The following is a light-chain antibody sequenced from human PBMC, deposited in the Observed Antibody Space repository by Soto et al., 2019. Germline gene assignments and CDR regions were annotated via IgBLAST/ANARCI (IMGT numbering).Light chain of an antibody. J-gene: IGKJ1*01. CDR2: KAS. CDR3: QQYNDYSWT. V-gene: IGKV1-5*03. Sequence: IQMTQSPSTLYASVGDSVSINCRASQSISAWLAWYQQKPGKAPRLLIYKASTLEIGVPSRFSGSGSGTEFTLTISSLQPDDVAIDYCQQYNDYSWTFGQGTKVDIK. CDR1: QSISAW.